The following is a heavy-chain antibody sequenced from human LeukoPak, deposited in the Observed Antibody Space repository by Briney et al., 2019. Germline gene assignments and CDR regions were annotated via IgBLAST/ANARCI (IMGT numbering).Heavy chain of an antibody. CDR2: TSGSGGNT. D-gene: IGHD5-12*01. CDR1: GFPLRSFG. V-gene: IGHV3-23*01. CDR3: AKEYSGYDFDY. Sequence: GGPRRLSCAASGFPLRSFGLSGAGQAQGKGLEWVAATSGSGGNTYYADSVKGRFTISRDNSKNTLYLQMNSLRAEDTAVYYCAKEYSGYDFDYWAREPWSPSPQ. J-gene: IGHJ4*02.